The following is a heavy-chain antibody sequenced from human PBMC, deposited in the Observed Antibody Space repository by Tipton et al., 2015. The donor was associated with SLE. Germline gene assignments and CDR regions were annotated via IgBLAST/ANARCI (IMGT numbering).Heavy chain of an antibody. V-gene: IGHV4-59*01. CDR1: GGSISSYY. CDR3: ARAQGEMDAFDL. J-gene: IGHJ3*01. Sequence: LSLTCTVSGGSISSYYWSWIRQPPGKGLEWIGYIYYSGSTNYNPSFKSRVTISVDTSRNQFSLKLSSVTAADTAVYYCARAQGEMDAFDLWGQGTMVTVSS. CDR2: IYYSGST. D-gene: IGHD5-24*01.